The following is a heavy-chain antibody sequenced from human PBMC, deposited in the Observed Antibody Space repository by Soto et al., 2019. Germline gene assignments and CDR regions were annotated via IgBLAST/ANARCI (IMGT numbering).Heavy chain of an antibody. J-gene: IGHJ6*02. D-gene: IGHD5-18*01. CDR2: INHSGST. V-gene: IGHV4-34*01. CDR1: GGSLSGYY. Sequence: PSETLSLTCAVYGGSLSGYYWSWIRQPPGKGLEWIGEINHSGSTNYNPSLKSRVTISVDTSKNQFSLKLSSVTAADTAVYYCARGTGYSYGYAGYYYYVMDVWGQGTTVTVS. CDR3: ARGTGYSYGYAGYYYYVMDV.